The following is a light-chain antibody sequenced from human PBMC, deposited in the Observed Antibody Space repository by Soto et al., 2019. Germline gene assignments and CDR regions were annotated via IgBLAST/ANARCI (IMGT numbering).Light chain of an antibody. CDR2: SNN. CDR3: AAWDDSLGYV. V-gene: IGLV1-44*01. J-gene: IGLJ1*01. Sequence: QSVLTQPASVSGSPGQSITISCSGSSSNIGSNTVNWYQQLPGTAPKLLIYSNNQRPSGVPDRFSGSKSGTSASLAISGLQSEDEADYYCAAWDDSLGYVFGTGTKVTVL. CDR1: SSNIGSNT.